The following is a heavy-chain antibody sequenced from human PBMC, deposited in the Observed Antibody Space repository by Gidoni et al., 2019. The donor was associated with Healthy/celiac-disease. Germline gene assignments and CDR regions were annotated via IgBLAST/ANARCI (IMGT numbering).Heavy chain of an antibody. V-gene: IGHV3-9*01. CDR2: SSWNSGRI. D-gene: IGHD5-12*01. CDR1: GFTFDDYA. J-gene: IGHJ4*02. CDR3: AKADETDGYNDY. Sequence: EVQLVESGGGLVQPGRSLRLSCAAPGFTFDDYAMHSVRQATGKGLEWVSGSSWNSGRIGYADSVKGRFTISRDNAKNSLYLQMNSLRAEDTALYYCAKADETDGYNDYWGQGTLVTVSS.